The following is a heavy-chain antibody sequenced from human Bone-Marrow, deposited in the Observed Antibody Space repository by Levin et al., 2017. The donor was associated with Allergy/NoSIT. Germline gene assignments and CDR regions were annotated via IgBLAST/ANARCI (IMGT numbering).Heavy chain of an antibody. V-gene: IGHV3-30*04. CDR3: VREIDYGDNVGDY. CDR2: ISSDGSEK. Sequence: PGGSLRLSCRVSGLIFTTYAFHWVRQAPGKGLEWVAVISSDGSEKYYADSVKGRFTISRDNSNNILYLQMDSLRVEDTAVYYCVREIDYGDNVGDYWGQGTLVTASS. D-gene: IGHD4-17*01. J-gene: IGHJ4*02. CDR1: GLIFTTYA.